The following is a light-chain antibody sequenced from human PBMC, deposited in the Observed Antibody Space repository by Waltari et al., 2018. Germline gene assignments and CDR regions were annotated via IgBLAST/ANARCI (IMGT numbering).Light chain of an antibody. CDR2: KVS. V-gene: IGKV2-30*01. Sequence: DVAMTQSPLSLPGPLGQPASISCRSSQILVYIDGNTYLNWFQQRPCQSPRRLIYKVSNRDSWVPDSFSGSGSGADFTLKISRVEGEDVGVYYCMQATHLPRTFGQGTKVEIK. J-gene: IGKJ1*01. CDR3: MQATHLPRT. CDR1: QILVYIDGNTY.